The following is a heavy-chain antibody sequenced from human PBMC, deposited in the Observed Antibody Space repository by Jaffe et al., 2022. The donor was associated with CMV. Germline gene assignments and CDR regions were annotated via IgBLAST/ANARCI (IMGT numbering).Heavy chain of an antibody. CDR1: GGSISSSDYH. CDR3: ARSRNWNELY. CDR2: IYYSGST. V-gene: IGHV4-39*01. D-gene: IGHD1-20*01. Sequence: QLRLQESGPGLVKPSETLSLTCIVSGGSISSSDYHWGWIRQPPGRGLEWIGSIYYSGSTYYNPSLKSRITISVHTSKNQFSLRLSSVTAADTAVYYCARSRNWNELYWGQGTLVAVSS. J-gene: IGHJ4*02.